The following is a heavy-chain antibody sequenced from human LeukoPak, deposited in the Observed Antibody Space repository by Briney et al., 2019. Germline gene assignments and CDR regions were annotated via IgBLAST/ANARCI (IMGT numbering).Heavy chain of an antibody. D-gene: IGHD3-10*01. CDR3: AREQTYGSGSYYYYFDY. CDR2: ISSSGSTI. V-gene: IGHV3-48*03. J-gene: IGHJ4*02. CDR1: GFTFSSYE. Sequence: GGFLRLFCADSGFTFSSYEMNWVRQAPGKGLQWVSYISSSGSTIYYADSVKGRFTISRDNAKNSLYLQMNSLRAEDTAVYYCAREQTYGSGSYYYYFDYWGQGTLVTVSS.